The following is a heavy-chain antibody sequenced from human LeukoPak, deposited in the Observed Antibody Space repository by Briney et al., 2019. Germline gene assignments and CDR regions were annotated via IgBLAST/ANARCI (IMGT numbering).Heavy chain of an antibody. CDR1: GFTFSSYW. CDR2: IKQDESEK. D-gene: IGHD1-1*01. V-gene: IGHV3-7*03. Sequence: QPGGSLRLSCAASGFTFSSYWMSWVRQAPGKGLEWVANIKQDESEKYYVDSVKGRFTISRDNAKNSLCLQMNSLRAEDTAVYYCARDKIEGPTKLDYWGQGILVTVSS. CDR3: ARDKIEGPTKLDY. J-gene: IGHJ4*02.